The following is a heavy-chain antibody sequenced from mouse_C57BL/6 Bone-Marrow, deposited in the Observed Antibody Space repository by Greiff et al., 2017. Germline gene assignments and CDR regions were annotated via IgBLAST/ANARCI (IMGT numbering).Heavy chain of an antibody. CDR2: ISGGGGNT. CDR3: SRQVTTVLATKYFDV. CDR1: GFTFSSST. D-gene: IGHD1-1*01. Sequence: DVHLVESGGGLVKPGGSLKLSCAASGFTFSSSTMSWVRQTPEKRLQWVAAISGGGGNTYYPDSVKGRFTISRENDKNILYLQMSSLRSEDTALYYCSRQVTTVLATKYFDVWGTGTTVTVSS. J-gene: IGHJ1*03. V-gene: IGHV5-9*01.